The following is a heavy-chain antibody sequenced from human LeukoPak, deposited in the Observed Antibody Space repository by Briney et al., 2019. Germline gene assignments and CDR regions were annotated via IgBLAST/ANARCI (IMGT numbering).Heavy chain of an antibody. CDR2: IKQDGSEK. CDR1: GFTFSSYW. V-gene: IGHV3-7*01. Sequence: GGSLRLSCAASGFTFSSYWMSWVRQAPGKGLEWVANIKQDGSEKYYVDSVQGRFTISRDNAKNSLYLQMNSLRAEGTAVYYCAREETGTTHYYYYHYMDVWGKGTTVTVSS. D-gene: IGHD1-7*01. J-gene: IGHJ6*03. CDR3: AREETGTTHYYYYHYMDV.